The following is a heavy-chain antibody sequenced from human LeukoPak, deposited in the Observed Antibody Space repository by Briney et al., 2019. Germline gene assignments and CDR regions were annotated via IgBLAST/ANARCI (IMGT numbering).Heavy chain of an antibody. CDR2: ISGSGGST. Sequence: GGSLRLSCAASGFTFSSYAMSWVRQAPGKGLEWVSGISGSGGSTVYVDSVKGRFTISRDNAKNSLYLQMNSLRAEDTAVYYCAREDSSSNYYYYMDVWGKGTTVTISS. CDR1: GFTFSSYA. CDR3: AREDSSSNYYYYMDV. V-gene: IGHV3-23*01. D-gene: IGHD6-13*01. J-gene: IGHJ6*03.